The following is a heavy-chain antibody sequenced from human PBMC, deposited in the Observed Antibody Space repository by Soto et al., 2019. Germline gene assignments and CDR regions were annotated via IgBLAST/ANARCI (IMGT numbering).Heavy chain of an antibody. D-gene: IGHD6-19*01. CDR2: INSDGSTT. CDR1: GFTFSSYW. CDR3: VRGYSSGPDS. J-gene: IGHJ4*02. V-gene: IGHV3-74*01. Sequence: PGGSLRLSCAASGFTFSSYWMHWVRQAPGKGLVWVSHINSDGSTTTYADSVKGRFTISRDNAKNTLYLQMNSLRVEDTAVYYCVRGYSSGPDSWGQGTLVTVSS.